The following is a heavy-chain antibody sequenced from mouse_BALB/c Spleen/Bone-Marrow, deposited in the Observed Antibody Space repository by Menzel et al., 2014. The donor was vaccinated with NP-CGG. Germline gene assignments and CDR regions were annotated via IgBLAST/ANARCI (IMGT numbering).Heavy chain of an antibody. J-gene: IGHJ2*01. D-gene: IGHD1-1*01. V-gene: IGHV5-6*01. CDR1: GFTFSSYG. Sequence: EVMLVESGGDLVKPGGSLKLSCVASGFTFSSYGMSWVRPTPDKRLEWVATISSGGSYTYYPDSVKGRSTIPRDNAKNTLYLQMSSLKSEDTAMYYCGRNYYGSSYYFDYWGQGTTLTVSS. CDR3: GRNYYGSSYYFDY. CDR2: ISSGGSYT.